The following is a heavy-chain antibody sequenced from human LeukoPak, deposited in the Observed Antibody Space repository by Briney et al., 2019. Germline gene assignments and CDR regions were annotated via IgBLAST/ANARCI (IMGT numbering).Heavy chain of an antibody. CDR2: IYTGGST. CDR3: ARVEIGWFDP. CDR1: GFSVRSNY. Sequence: GGSLRLSCAASGFSVRSNYMSWVRQAPRKGLEWVSVIYTGGSTYYADSVKDRFTISRDNSKNTLYLQMNSLRAEDTAVYYCARVEIGWFDPWGQGTLVTVSS. D-gene: IGHD2/OR15-2a*01. J-gene: IGHJ5*02. V-gene: IGHV3-53*01.